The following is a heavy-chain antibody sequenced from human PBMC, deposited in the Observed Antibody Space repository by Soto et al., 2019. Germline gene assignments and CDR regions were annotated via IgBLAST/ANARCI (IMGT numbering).Heavy chain of an antibody. Sequence: QVQLVQSGAEVKKPGSSVKVSCKASGGTFNSYPITWVRQAPGQGLEWMGGIIHIIGTTNYAQKFQGRVTITADESTTTAYMELSSLGFEDTAVYKCASAYGTSWYGDYWGQGTLGTVSS. CDR3: ASAYGTSWYGDY. CDR1: GGTFNSYP. CDR2: IIHIIGTT. V-gene: IGHV1-69*01. D-gene: IGHD6-13*01. J-gene: IGHJ4*02.